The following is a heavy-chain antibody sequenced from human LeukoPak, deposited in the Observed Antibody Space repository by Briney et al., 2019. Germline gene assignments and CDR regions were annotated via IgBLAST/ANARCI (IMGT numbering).Heavy chain of an antibody. CDR1: GGTFSSYA. CDR2: IIPIFGTA. J-gene: IGHJ4*02. V-gene: IGHV1-69*06. D-gene: IGHD3-22*01. CDR3: ARSYDSSGYYYSSDY. Sequence: ASVKVSCKASGGTFSSYAISWVRQAPGQGLEWMGGIIPIFGTANYAQKFQGRVTITADKSTSTAYMELSSLRSEDTAVYYCARSYDSSGYYYSSDYWGQGTLVTVSS.